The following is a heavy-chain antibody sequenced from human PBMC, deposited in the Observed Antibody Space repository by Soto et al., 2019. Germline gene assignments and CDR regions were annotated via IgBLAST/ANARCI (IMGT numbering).Heavy chain of an antibody. CDR3: ARGVENYYDSSGYYMPLAYVMDV. CDR2: IIPIFGTA. Sequence: QVQLVQSGAEVKKPGSSVKVSCKASGGTFSSYAISWVRQAPGQGLEWMGGIIPIFGTANYAQKFQGRDTITADKSTSTVHMELISLRSEDTAEYYCARGVENYYDSSGYYMPLAYVMDVWGQGTTVTASS. CDR1: GGTFSSYA. D-gene: IGHD3-22*01. J-gene: IGHJ6*02. V-gene: IGHV1-69*06.